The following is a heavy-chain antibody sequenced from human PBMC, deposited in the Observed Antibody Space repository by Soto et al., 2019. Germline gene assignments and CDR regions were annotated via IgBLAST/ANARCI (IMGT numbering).Heavy chain of an antibody. D-gene: IGHD4-17*01. Sequence: GRSLRVSCAASGFTFSSYNMNWVRQAPGKGLEWVSSISHSSSYIYYAHSVKGRFTISRDNAKISLYLQMNSLRPEDTAVYYCASGPLATVTSLLDMDVWGQGTTVTVSS. CDR2: ISHSSSYI. V-gene: IGHV3-21*06. J-gene: IGHJ6*02. CDR3: ASGPLATVTSLLDMDV. CDR1: GFTFSSYN.